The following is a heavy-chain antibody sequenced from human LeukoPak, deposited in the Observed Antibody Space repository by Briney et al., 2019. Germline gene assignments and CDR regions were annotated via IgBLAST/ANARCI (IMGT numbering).Heavy chain of an antibody. Sequence: ASVKVSCKASGYTFTGYYMHWVRQAPGQGLEWMGWINPNSGGTNYAQKFQGWVTMTRDTSISTAYMELSRLRSDDTAVYYCARAYSSSRRGELHFDYWGQGTLVTVSS. V-gene: IGHV1-2*04. J-gene: IGHJ4*02. CDR2: INPNSGGT. D-gene: IGHD6-13*01. CDR3: ARAYSSSRRGELHFDY. CDR1: GYTFTGYY.